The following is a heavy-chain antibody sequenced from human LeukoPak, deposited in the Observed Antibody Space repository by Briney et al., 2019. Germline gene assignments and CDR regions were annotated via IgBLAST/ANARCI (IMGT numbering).Heavy chain of an antibody. V-gene: IGHV3-23*01. D-gene: IGHD3-3*01. CDR3: ATDRGWRTSGYYLYYFEY. CDR1: GFTFSSYA. J-gene: IGHJ4*02. CDR2: ISGSGGST. Sequence: PGGSLRLSCAASGFTFSSYAMSWVRQAPGKGLEWGSAISGSGGSTYYADSVKGRFTISRDNSKNTLYLQMNSLRAEDTAVYYCATDRGWRTSGYYLYYFEYWGQGTLVTFSS.